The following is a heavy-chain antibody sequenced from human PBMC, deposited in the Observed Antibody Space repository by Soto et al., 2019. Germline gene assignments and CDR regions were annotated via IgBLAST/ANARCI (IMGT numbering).Heavy chain of an antibody. CDR2: IITAFGPA. V-gene: IGHV1-69*01. Sequence: QVQLVQSGAEVKKPGSSLKVSCTASGGILNNYAISWLRQAPGQGLEWMGGIITAFGPAIYAQKFQGRVSITADESTQTAHMDMSSLRSEETAVDYSAAGGSRARLDNRGQGTLVTVSA. CDR1: GGILNNYA. J-gene: IGHJ4*02. CDR3: AAGGSRARLDN. D-gene: IGHD6-13*01.